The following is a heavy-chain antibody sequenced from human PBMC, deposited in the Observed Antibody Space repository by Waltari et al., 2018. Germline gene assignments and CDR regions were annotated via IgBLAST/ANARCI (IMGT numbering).Heavy chain of an antibody. CDR2: ISGSGGST. J-gene: IGHJ4*02. CDR1: GFPFSSYA. CDR3: ANGIAVAGRGPYYFDY. Sequence: EVQLLESGGGLVQPGGSLRLSCAASGFPFSSYAMSWVRQAPGKGLEWVSAISGSGGSTYYADSVKGRFTISRDNSKNTLYLQMNSLRAEDTAVYYCANGIAVAGRGPYYFDYWGQGTLVTVSS. V-gene: IGHV3-23*01. D-gene: IGHD6-19*01.